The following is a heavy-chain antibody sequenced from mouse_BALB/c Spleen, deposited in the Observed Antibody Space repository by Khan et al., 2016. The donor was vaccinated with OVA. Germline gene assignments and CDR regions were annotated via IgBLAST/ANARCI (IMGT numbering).Heavy chain of an antibody. CDR1: GYTFTSYW. CDR3: ERGRINY. CDR2: INPTSGYT. Sequence: VQLVESGAELAKPGASVKMSCKASGYTFTSYWMHWVNQRPGQGLEWIGYINPTSGYTNYNEKFKDKATLSADKSSSTAYMQLSSLTSEDSAVLYCERGRINYWGQGTTLTVSS. V-gene: IGHV1-7*01. J-gene: IGHJ2*01. D-gene: IGHD1-1*01.